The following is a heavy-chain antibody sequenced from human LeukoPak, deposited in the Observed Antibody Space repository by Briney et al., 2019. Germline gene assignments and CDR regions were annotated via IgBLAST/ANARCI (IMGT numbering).Heavy chain of an antibody. D-gene: IGHD3-16*02. CDR2: INHSGST. Sequence: SETLSLTCAVYGGSFSGYYWSWIRQPPGKGLEWIGEINHSGSTNYNPSLKSRVTISVDTSKNQFSLELSSVTAADTAVYYCARIRPIMITFGGVIATYYFDYWGQGTLVTVSS. V-gene: IGHV4-34*01. J-gene: IGHJ4*02. CDR1: GGSFSGYY. CDR3: ARIRPIMITFGGVIATYYFDY.